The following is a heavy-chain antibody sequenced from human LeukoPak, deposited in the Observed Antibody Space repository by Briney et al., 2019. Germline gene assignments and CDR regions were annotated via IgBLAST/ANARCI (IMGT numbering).Heavy chain of an antibody. V-gene: IGHV3-15*01. CDR1: GFTFSNAW. CDR3: TTGVMITFGGVIVFDY. D-gene: IGHD3-16*02. J-gene: IGHJ4*02. CDR2: IKSKTDGGTT. Sequence: GGSLRLSCAASGFTFSNAWMSWVRQAPGKGLEWVGRIKSKTDGGTTDYAAPVTGRFTISRDDSKNTLYLQMNSLKTEDTAVYYCTTGVMITFGGVIVFDYWGQGTLVTVSS.